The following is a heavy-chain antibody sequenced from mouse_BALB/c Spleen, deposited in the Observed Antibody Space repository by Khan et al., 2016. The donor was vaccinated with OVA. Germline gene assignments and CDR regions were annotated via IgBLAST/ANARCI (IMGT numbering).Heavy chain of an antibody. J-gene: IGHJ4*01. CDR1: GYTFSSYW. Sequence: QVQLQQSGDDLVKPGASVKLSCKASGYTFSSYWIHWIKQGPGQGLEWIGQISPGTGSDYSNNKFRGKATLTVDISSCTAYFQLNSLSSEDSAVYFCSRSNYYVRSLYALDYWGLGTSVTVSS. CDR2: ISPGTGSD. CDR3: SRSNYYVRSLYALDY. D-gene: IGHD1-1*01. V-gene: IGHV1S132*01.